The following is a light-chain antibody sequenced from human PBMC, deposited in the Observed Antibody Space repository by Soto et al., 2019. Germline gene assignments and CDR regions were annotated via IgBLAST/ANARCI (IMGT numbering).Light chain of an antibody. J-gene: IGKJ1*01. CDR1: QSISSR. V-gene: IGKV1-5*01. CDR2: DAS. Sequence: DIQMTQSPSTLSASVGDRVTIACRASQSISSRLAWYQLKPGKVPRLLISDASTLERGVPTTFSGSGSGTEFTLTISTLQPDDFATYYCQQYTDSSGTFGQGTKVDIK. CDR3: QQYTDSSGT.